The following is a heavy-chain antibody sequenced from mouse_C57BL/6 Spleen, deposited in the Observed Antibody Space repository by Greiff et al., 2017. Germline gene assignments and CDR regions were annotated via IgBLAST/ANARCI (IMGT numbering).Heavy chain of an antibody. CDR2: IDPYSGGT. CDR3: ASDYYGSSLYCAMDY. CDR1: GYTFTSYW. Sequence: VQLQQPGAELVKPGASVKLSCKASGYTFTSYWMHWVKQRPGRGLEWIGRIDPYSGGTKYNEKFKSKATLTVDKPSSTAYMQLSSLTSEDSAVYVCASDYYGSSLYCAMDYWGQGTSVTVSS. V-gene: IGHV1-62-3*01. J-gene: IGHJ4*01. D-gene: IGHD1-1*01.